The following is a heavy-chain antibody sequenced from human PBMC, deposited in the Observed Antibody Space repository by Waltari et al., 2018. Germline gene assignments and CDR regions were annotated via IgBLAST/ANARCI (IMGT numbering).Heavy chain of an antibody. CDR3: AHYTSLSFRYFDF. CDR2: FYRSDDI. CDR1: GFSFTTRGEG. J-gene: IGHJ4*02. D-gene: IGHD2-2*01. V-gene: IGHV2-5*01. Sequence: QVTLTESGPTLVKPTQTLTLTCTYSGFSFTTRGEGVGWIRQAPGKAPEWLTLFYRSDDIYYNPSLKSRLTVTNDPTRNQVVLTLTNMDPMDAATYYCAHYTSLSFRYFDFWGQGALVTVSS.